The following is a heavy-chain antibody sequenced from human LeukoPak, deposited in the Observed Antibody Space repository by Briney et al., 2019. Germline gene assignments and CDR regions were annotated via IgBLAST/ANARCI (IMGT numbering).Heavy chain of an antibody. D-gene: IGHD1-26*01. J-gene: IGHJ4*02. Sequence: GGSRRLSCAASGFTFSKYGMHWVRQAPGKGLEWVAVIWYDGSNKYYADSVKGRFTISRDNSKNTLYLQMNSLRAEDTAFYYCAREDSGSYHYWGQGTLVTVSS. CDR2: IWYDGSNK. V-gene: IGHV3-33*01. CDR1: GFTFSKYG. CDR3: AREDSGSYHY.